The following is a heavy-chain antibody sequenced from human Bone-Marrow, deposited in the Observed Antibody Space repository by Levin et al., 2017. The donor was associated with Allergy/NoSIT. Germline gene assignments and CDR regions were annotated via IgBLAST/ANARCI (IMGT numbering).Heavy chain of an antibody. CDR3: AKGLNWAGSVSTTFDH. CDR1: GLMFSSYA. J-gene: IGHJ4*02. D-gene: IGHD4-17*01. V-gene: IGHV3-23*01. Sequence: GGSLRLSCKASGLMFSSYAMTWVREAPGKGLEWVSDISGNADYTYYADSVKGRFTISRDNSKHTLYLQMNNLRSDDTAIYYCAKGLNWAGSVSTTFDHWGQGTLVTVYS. CDR2: ISGNADYT.